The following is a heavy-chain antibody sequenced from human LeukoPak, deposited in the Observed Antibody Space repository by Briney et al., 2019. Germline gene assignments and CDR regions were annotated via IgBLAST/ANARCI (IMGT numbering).Heavy chain of an antibody. CDR1: TFTVASNY. Sequence: QPGGSLRLSCAVSTFTVASNYMSWVRQKPGKGLVWVSDIYQGGSTYYSDSAKGRFTISRDISKNTLHLQMNNLRVDDTAVYYCARVRDVYNHVFENWGQGTLVTVS. V-gene: IGHV3-53*01. CDR3: ARVRDVYNHVFEN. CDR2: IYQGGST. D-gene: IGHD5-24*01. J-gene: IGHJ4*02.